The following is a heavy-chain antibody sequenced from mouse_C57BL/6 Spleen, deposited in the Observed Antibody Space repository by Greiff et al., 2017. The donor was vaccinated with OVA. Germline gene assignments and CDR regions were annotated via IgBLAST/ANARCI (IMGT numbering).Heavy chain of an antibody. Sequence: QVQLQQPGAELVRPGSSVKLSCKASGYTFTSYWMHWVKQRPIQGLEWIGNIDPSDSETHYNQKFKDKATLTVDKSSSTAYMQLSSLTSEDSAVYYCARTPITTVPYWYFDVWGTGTTVTVSS. J-gene: IGHJ1*03. V-gene: IGHV1-52*01. CDR2: IDPSDSET. CDR3: ARTPITTVPYWYFDV. D-gene: IGHD1-1*01. CDR1: GYTFTSYW.